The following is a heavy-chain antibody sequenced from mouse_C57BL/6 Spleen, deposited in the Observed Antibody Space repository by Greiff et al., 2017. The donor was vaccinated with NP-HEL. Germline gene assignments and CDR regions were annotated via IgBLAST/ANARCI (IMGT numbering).Heavy chain of an antibody. CDR2: IDPSDRYT. CDR1: GYTFTSYW. Sequence: QVQLQQPGAELVKPGASVKLSCKASGYTFTSYWMQWVKQRPGQGLEWIGEIDPSDRYTNYNQKFKGKATLTVDTSSSTAYMQLSSLTSEDSAVYYCARTAQATFDYWGQGTTLTVSS. V-gene: IGHV1-50*01. CDR3: ARTAQATFDY. J-gene: IGHJ2*01. D-gene: IGHD3-2*02.